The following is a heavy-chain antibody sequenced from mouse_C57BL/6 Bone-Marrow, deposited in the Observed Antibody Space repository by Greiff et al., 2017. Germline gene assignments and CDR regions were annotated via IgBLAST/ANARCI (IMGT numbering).Heavy chain of an antibody. D-gene: IGHD2-2*01. J-gene: IGHJ3*01. CDR2: INPSTGGT. CDR3: ARGLRRRLAY. CDR1: GYSFTGYY. V-gene: IGHV1-42*01. Sequence: VQLQQSGPELVKPGASVKISCKASGYSFTGYYMNWVKQSPEKSLEWIGDINPSTGGTTYNQKFKAKATLTVDKSSSTAYMQLKSLTSADSEVYYCARGLRRRLAYWGQGTLVTVSA.